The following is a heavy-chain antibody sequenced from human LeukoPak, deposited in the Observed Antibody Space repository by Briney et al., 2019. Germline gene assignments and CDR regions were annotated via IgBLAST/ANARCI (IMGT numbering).Heavy chain of an antibody. J-gene: IGHJ4*02. Sequence: ASVKVSCKASGYSFTNYYMHWVRQAPGQGLEWMGMINPSGGSTTYAQKFQGRVTMTRDMSTSTVYMELSSLTSEDTAVYYCARTRGYYFDYWGQGTLVTISS. V-gene: IGHV1-46*01. CDR1: GYSFTNYY. CDR2: INPSGGST. CDR3: ARTRGYYFDY.